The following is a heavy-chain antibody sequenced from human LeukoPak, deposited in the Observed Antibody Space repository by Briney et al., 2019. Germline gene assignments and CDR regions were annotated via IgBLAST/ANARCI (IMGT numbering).Heavy chain of an antibody. D-gene: IGHD5-18*01. CDR2: ISGSGGST. V-gene: IGHV3-23*01. J-gene: IGHJ6*03. Sequence: GGSLRLSCAASGFTFSSYAMSWVRQAPGKGLEWVSAISGSGGSTYYADSVKGRFTISRDNSKNTLYLQMNSLRAEDTAVYYCAKGGAIQLWSPGYYYYVDVWGKGTTVTISS. CDR1: GFTFSSYA. CDR3: AKGGAIQLWSPGYYYYVDV.